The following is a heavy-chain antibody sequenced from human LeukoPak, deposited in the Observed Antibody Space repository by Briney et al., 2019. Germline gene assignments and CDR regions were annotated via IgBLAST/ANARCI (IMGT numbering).Heavy chain of an antibody. J-gene: IGHJ5*02. CDR1: GGPINNYF. Sequence: PSETLSLTCTVSGGPINNYFWTWIRQPPGKRREWIGYVYSSGATNYNPSLRSRVFMSVDISKNQFSLNLTSVTAADTALYYCARGEYYGSGSSLLCDQWGRGTLVTVSS. CDR2: VYSSGAT. CDR3: ARGEYYGSGSSLLCDQ. D-gene: IGHD3-10*01. V-gene: IGHV4-59*01.